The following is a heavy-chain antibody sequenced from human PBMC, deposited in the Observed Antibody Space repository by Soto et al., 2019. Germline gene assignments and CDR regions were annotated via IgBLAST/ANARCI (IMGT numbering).Heavy chain of an antibody. V-gene: IGHV4-31*03. J-gene: IGHJ3*02. CDR2: IYFSGST. D-gene: IGHD4-17*01. Sequence: SETLSLTCTVSGGSISSGAYSWSWIRQRPGKGLEWIGYIYFSGSTYYSPSLKSRLSISLDTSNNQFSLRLSSVTAADTAMYYCARARLRAVYAFDIWGQGTMVTVSS. CDR1: GGSISSGAYS. CDR3: ARARLRAVYAFDI.